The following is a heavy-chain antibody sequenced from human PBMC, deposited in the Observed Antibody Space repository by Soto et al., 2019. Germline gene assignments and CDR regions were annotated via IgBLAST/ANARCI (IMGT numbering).Heavy chain of an antibody. CDR1: GGSISSSSYY. CDR3: ARLSISSLGSGWFDFDY. CDR2: IYYSGST. V-gene: IGHV4-39*01. Sequence: SETLSLTCTVSGGSISSSSYYWGWIRQPPGKGLEWIGSIYYSGSTYYNPSLKSRVTVSVDTSKNQFSLKLSSVTAADTAVYYCARLSISSLGSGWFDFDYWGQGTLVTVSS. D-gene: IGHD6-19*01. J-gene: IGHJ4*02.